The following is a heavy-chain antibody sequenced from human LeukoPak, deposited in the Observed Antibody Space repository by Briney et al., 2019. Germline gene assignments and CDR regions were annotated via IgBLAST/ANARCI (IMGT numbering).Heavy chain of an antibody. Sequence: PSETLSLTCTVSGGSISSYYWSWIRQPPGKGLEWIEYISYSGSTNYNPSLKSRVTISVDTSKNQFSLKLRSVTAADTAVYYCARDRGNSGAAYFDYWGQGTLVTVSS. CDR2: ISYSGST. CDR3: ARDRGNSGAAYFDY. V-gene: IGHV4-59*01. D-gene: IGHD4-23*01. CDR1: GGSISSYY. J-gene: IGHJ4*02.